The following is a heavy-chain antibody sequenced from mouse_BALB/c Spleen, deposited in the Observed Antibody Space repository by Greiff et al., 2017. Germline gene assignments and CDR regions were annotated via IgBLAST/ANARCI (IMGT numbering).Heavy chain of an antibody. CDR2: INPGSGGT. CDR3: ARYDYGSSLYAMDY. Sequence: QVQLKQSGAELVRPGTSVKVSCKASGYAFTNYLIEWVKQRPGQGLEWIGVINPGSGGTNYNEKFKGKATLTADKSSSTAYMQLSSLTSDDSAVYFCARYDYGSSLYAMDYWGQGTSVTVSS. D-gene: IGHD1-1*01. J-gene: IGHJ4*01. V-gene: IGHV1-54*01. CDR1: GYAFTNYL.